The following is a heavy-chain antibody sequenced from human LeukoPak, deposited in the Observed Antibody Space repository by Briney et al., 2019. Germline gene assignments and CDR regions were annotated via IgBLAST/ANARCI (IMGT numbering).Heavy chain of an antibody. V-gene: IGHV1-8*02. J-gene: IGHJ5*02. Sequence: ASVKVSCKASGYTFTGYYMHWVRQAPGQGLEWMGWINPNSGNTGYAQKFQGRVTMTRNTSISTAYMELSSLRSEDTAVYYCARDPLSGYDSFDPWGQGTLVTVSS. D-gene: IGHD5-12*01. CDR3: ARDPLSGYDSFDP. CDR2: INPNSGNT. CDR1: GYTFTGYY.